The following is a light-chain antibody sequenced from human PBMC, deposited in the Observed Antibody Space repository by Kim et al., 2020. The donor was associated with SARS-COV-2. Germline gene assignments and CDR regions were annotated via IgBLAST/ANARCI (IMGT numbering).Light chain of an antibody. CDR1: QGISQN. Sequence: DIQMTQSPSSLSASLGDSVTITCRASQGISQNVAWFQQKPGQASKSLIYGASALQGGVPSRFRGAGSGRDFSLTINSLQADDFAIYFCQQYNSHPITFGRGTRLE. CDR3: QQYNSHPIT. CDR2: GAS. V-gene: IGKV1-16*01. J-gene: IGKJ5*01.